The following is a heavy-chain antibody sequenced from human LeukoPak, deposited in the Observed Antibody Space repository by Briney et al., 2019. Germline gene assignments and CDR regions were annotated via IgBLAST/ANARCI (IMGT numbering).Heavy chain of an antibody. D-gene: IGHD6-19*01. CDR2: ISGSGAVT. Sequence: GGSLRLSCAASGFTFSSYAMSWVRQAPGKGLEWVSSISGSGAVTYHADSVKGRFTISRDNSKNTLYLQMNNLRDEDTAVYYCAKGLRRSSWYGVGPNDDGLDIWGQGTMVTVSS. CDR1: GFTFSSYA. J-gene: IGHJ3*02. CDR3: AKGLRRSSWYGVGPNDDGLDI. V-gene: IGHV3-23*01.